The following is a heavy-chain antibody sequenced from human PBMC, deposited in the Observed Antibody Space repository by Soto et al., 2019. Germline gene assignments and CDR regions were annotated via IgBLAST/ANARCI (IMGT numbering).Heavy chain of an antibody. CDR3: ARAAGATATRYYYYYMDV. D-gene: IGHD1-26*01. J-gene: IGHJ6*03. V-gene: IGHV3-33*01. Sequence: LSLTCAASGFTFSSYGMHWVRQAPGKGLEWGAVIWYDGSNKYYADSVKGRFTISRDNSKNTLYLQMNSLRAEDTAVYYCARAAGATATRYYYYYMDVWGKGTTVTVSS. CDR2: IWYDGSNK. CDR1: GFTFSSYG.